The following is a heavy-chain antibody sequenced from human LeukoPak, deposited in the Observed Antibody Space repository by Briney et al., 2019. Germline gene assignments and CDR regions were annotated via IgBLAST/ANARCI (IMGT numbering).Heavy chain of an antibody. CDR3: ARTRAYSGYDDAFDI. J-gene: IGHJ3*02. Sequence: GESLKISCKGSGYSFTSYWIGWVRQMPGKGLEWMGIIYPGDSDTRYSPSSQGQVTISADKSISTAYLQWSSLKAPDTAMYYCARTRAYSGYDDAFDIWGQGTMVTVSS. V-gene: IGHV5-51*01. CDR2: IYPGDSDT. CDR1: GYSFTSYW. D-gene: IGHD5-12*01.